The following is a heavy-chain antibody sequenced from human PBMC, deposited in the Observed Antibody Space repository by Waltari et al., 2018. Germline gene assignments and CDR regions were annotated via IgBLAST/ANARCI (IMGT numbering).Heavy chain of an antibody. Sequence: QVQLQQWGAGLLKPSETLSLTCAVYGGSFSGYYWSWIRQPPGKGLEWVSYISSSSSTIYYADSVKGRFTISRDNAKNSLYLQMNSLRAEDTAVYYCARKTYGDYLSYGMDVWGQGTTVTVSS. V-gene: IGHV3-11*04. D-gene: IGHD4-17*01. CDR1: GGSFSGYY. CDR2: ISSSSSTI. CDR3: ARKTYGDYLSYGMDV. J-gene: IGHJ6*02.